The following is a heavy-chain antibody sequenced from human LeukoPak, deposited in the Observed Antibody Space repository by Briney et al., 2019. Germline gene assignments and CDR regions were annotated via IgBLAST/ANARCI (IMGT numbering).Heavy chain of an antibody. CDR3: ARGRRRWLQSYPFDY. CDR2: IYYSGST. CDR1: GGSISSGGYY. D-gene: IGHD5-12*01. J-gene: IGHJ4*02. V-gene: IGHV4-31*03. Sequence: SETLSLTCTVSGGSISSGGYYWSWIRQHPGKGLEWIGYIYYSGSTYYNPSLKSRVTISVDTSKNQFSLKLSSVTAADTAVYYCARGRRRWLQSYPFDYWGQGTLVTVSS.